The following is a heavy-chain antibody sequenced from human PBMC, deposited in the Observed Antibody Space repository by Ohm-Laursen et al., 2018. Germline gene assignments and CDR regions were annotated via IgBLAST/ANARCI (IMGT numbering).Heavy chain of an antibody. Sequence: SETLSLTCTVSGGSISSYYWSWIRQPPGKGLEWIGYIYYSGSTNYNPSLKSRVTISVDTSKHHFSLTLSSVTAADTAVYYCARNTVTIFGVDTYYYSGMDVWGQGTTVTVSS. J-gene: IGHJ6*02. CDR3: ARNTVTIFGVDTYYYSGMDV. D-gene: IGHD3-3*01. V-gene: IGHV4-59*08. CDR2: IYYSGST. CDR1: GGSISSYY.